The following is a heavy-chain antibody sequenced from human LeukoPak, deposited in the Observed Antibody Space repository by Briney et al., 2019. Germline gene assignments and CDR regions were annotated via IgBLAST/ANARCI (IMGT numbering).Heavy chain of an antibody. V-gene: IGHV3-48*02. D-gene: IGHD2-8*02. J-gene: IGHJ4*01. CDR1: GFTFSSYI. CDR3: ARDPSISWGCFDY. CDR2: IDTTSSTI. Sequence: PGGSLRPSCAASGFTFSSYIFNWVRQAPGKGLEWVSYIDTTSSTIYYPHSVKGRFTLSRDNAKDSVYLQMNSLRDEDTALYYCARDPSISWGCFDYWGQGALVTVSS.